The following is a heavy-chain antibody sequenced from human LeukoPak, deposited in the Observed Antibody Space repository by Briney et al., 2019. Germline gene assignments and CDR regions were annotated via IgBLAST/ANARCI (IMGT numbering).Heavy chain of an antibody. Sequence: SETLSLTCAVYGGSFSGYYWSWTRQPPGKGLEWIGEINHSGSTNYNPSLKSRVTISVDTSKNQFSLKLSSVTAADTAVYYCARSRREVDYWGQGTLVTVSS. V-gene: IGHV4-34*01. D-gene: IGHD1-26*01. CDR1: GGSFSGYY. CDR3: ARSRREVDY. CDR2: INHSGST. J-gene: IGHJ4*02.